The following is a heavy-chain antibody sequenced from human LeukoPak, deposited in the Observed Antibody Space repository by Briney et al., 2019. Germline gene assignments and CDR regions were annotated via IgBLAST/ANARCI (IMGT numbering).Heavy chain of an antibody. D-gene: IGHD5-18*01. CDR1: GDSLFSNDAA. CDR3: ARGTPLGSTGYSYIQNWFDP. V-gene: IGHV6-1*01. CDR2: TYYRSKWYN. J-gene: IGHJ5*02. Sequence: SQTLSLTCAISGDSLFSNDAAWNWIRQSPSRGLEWLGRTYYRSKWYNNYAVSVRSRITINPDTSKNQFSLQLQSVTPEDTAVYYCARGTPLGSTGYSYIQNWFDPWGQGTLVTVSS.